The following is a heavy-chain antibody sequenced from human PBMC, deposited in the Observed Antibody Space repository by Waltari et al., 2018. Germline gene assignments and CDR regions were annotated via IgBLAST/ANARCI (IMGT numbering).Heavy chain of an antibody. J-gene: IGHJ6*03. V-gene: IGHV1-69*12. CDR2: IIPIFGTA. Sequence: QVQLVQSGAEVKKPGSSVKVSCKASGGTFSSYAISWVPQAPGQGLEWMGGIIPIFGTANYAQKFQGRVTITADESTSTAYMELSSLRSEDRAVYYCGSSTVTTIYYYYYMDVWGKGTTVTVSS. D-gene: IGHD4-17*01. CDR1: GGTFSSYA. CDR3: GSSTVTTIYYYYYMDV.